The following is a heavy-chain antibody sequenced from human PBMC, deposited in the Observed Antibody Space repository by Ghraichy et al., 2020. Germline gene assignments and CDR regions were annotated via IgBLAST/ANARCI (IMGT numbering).Heavy chain of an antibody. CDR1: GGSISSYY. CDR3: ARDRGAARYFDL. CDR2: IYYSGST. Sequence: SETLSLTCTVSGGSISSYYCTWIRQPPGKGLELIGYIYYSGSTKYNPSLKGRVTISVDTSKNQFSLKLTSVTPADTAVYYCARDRGAARYFDLWGRGTLVTVSS. J-gene: IGHJ2*01. V-gene: IGHV4-59*01.